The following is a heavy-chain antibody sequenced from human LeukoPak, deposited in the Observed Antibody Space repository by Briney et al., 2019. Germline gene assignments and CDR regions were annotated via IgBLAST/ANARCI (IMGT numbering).Heavy chain of an antibody. Sequence: ASVKVSCKASGGTFSGYAISWVRQAPGQGLEWMGGIIPIFGTANYAQKFQGRVTITADESTSTAYMELSSLRSEDTAVYYCASSYDFSAWFDPWGQGTLVTVSS. CDR2: IIPIFGTA. CDR1: GGTFSGYA. D-gene: IGHD3-3*01. CDR3: ASSYDFSAWFDP. V-gene: IGHV1-69*13. J-gene: IGHJ5*02.